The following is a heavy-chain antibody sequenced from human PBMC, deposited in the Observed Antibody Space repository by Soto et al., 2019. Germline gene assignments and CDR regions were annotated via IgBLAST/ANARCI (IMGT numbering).Heavy chain of an antibody. V-gene: IGHV1-46*01. J-gene: IGHJ4*02. CDR3: ARVMAAGDFDY. Sequence: QVQLVQSGAEVKKPGASVKVSCKASGYTFTSYFMHWVRQAPGQGLEWMGIINPSGGSTSYAQKFQGRVTMTRDTSTSTVYMELSSLRSEDTAVYYCARVMAAGDFDYWGQGTLVTVSS. D-gene: IGHD6-13*01. CDR2: INPSGGST. CDR1: GYTFTSYF.